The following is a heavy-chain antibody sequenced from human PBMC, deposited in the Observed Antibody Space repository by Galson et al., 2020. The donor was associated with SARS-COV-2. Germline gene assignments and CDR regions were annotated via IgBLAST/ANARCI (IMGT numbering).Heavy chain of an antibody. D-gene: IGHD1-26*01. CDR2: ISYDGSNK. V-gene: IGHV3-30*03. CDR1: GFTFSSYG. CDR3: ARELLPPYGMDV. Sequence: GGSLRLSCAVSGFTFSSYGMHWVRQAPGKGLEWVAVISYDGSNKYYADSVKGRFTISRDNSKNTLYLQMNSLRAEDTAVYYCARELLPPYGMDVWGQGTTVTVSS. J-gene: IGHJ6*02.